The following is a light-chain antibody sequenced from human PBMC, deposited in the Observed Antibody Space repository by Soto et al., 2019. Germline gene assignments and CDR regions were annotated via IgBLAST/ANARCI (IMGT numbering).Light chain of an antibody. Sequence: QSALTQPASVSGSPGQSITISCTGTSTDVGDYNDVSWYQQHPGKAPKLMIYDVTNRPSGVSHRFSGSKSGNTASLTISGLQAEDEAYYYCSSDRSSGTLSVFGTGTKVTVL. V-gene: IGLV2-14*01. CDR3: SSDRSSGTLSV. CDR1: STDVGDYND. CDR2: DVT. J-gene: IGLJ1*01.